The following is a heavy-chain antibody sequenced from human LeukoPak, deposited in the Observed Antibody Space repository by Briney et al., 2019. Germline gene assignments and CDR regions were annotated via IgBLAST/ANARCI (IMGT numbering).Heavy chain of an antibody. Sequence: PGGSLRLSCAASGFTFDDYAMHWVRQAPGKGLEWVSGISWNSGIIGYADSVKGRFTISRDNAKNSLYLQMNSLRAEDTALYYCAKDIGAGYSSGWAFDYWGQGTLVTVSS. CDR2: ISWNSGII. CDR1: GFTFDDYA. V-gene: IGHV3-9*01. CDR3: AKDIGAGYSSGWAFDY. J-gene: IGHJ4*02. D-gene: IGHD6-19*01.